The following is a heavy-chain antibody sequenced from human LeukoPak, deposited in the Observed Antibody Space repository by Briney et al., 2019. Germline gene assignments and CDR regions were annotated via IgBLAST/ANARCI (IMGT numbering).Heavy chain of an antibody. J-gene: IGHJ4*02. D-gene: IGHD1-26*01. CDR1: GGSISGYY. CDR3: ASQSGSYLLDY. Sequence: SETLSLTCSVSGGSISGYYWSWIRQSPGKGLEWIGYIYYSGSTYYNPSLKSRVTISVDTSKNQFSLKLSSVTAADTAVYYCASQSGSYLLDYWGQGTLVTVSS. V-gene: IGHV4-59*06. CDR2: IYYSGST.